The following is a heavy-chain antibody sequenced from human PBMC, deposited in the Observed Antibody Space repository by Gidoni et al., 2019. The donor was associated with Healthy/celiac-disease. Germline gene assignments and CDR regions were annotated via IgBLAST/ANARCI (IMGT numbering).Heavy chain of an antibody. J-gene: IGHJ4*02. CDR1: GGSISSSNW. D-gene: IGHD6-13*01. Sequence: QVQLQESGPGLVKPSGTLSLTCAVSGGSISSSNWWSWVRQPPGKGLEWIGEIYHSGSTNYNPSLKSRVTISVDKSKNQFSLKLSSVTAADTAVYYCARVHSSSWYQPGGGYFDYWGQGTLVTVSS. V-gene: IGHV4-4*02. CDR3: ARVHSSSWYQPGGGYFDY. CDR2: IYHSGST.